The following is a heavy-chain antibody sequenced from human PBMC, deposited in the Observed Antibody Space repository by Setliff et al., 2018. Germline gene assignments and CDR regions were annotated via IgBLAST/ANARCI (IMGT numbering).Heavy chain of an antibody. CDR2: FDPEDGET. V-gene: IGHV1-24*01. D-gene: IGHD3-22*01. CDR1: GYTLTELS. Sequence: GASVKVSCKVSGYTLTELSMHWVRQAPGKGPEWMGGFDPEDGETIYAQKFQGRVTMTEDTSTDTAYMELSSLRSEDTAVYYCATLAFTYYYDSSGYYPHDYWGQGTLVTVSS. J-gene: IGHJ4*02. CDR3: ATLAFTYYYDSSGYYPHDY.